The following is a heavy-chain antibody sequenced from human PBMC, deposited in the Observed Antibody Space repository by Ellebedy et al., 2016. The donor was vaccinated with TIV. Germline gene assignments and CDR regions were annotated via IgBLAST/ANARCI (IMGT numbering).Heavy chain of an antibody. V-gene: IGHV3-9*01. D-gene: IGHD3-10*01. Sequence: PGGSLRLSCTASGFTFDDYGMHWVRQAPGKGLEWVSGISWDSGTLDYADSVKGRFTISRDNAKNSLYLQLNSLRLEDTAWYYCAKDVLDYGSPFDFWGQGTLVTVSS. J-gene: IGHJ4*02. CDR2: ISWDSGTL. CDR1: GFTFDDYG. CDR3: AKDVLDYGSPFDF.